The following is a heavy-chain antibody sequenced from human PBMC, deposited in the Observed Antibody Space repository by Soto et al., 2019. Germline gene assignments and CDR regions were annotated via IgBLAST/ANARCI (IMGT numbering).Heavy chain of an antibody. Sequence: QVQLQESGPGLVKPSETLSLTCTVSGGSISSYYWSWIRQPPGKGLEWIGYIYYSGSTNYNPSLKSRVTISVDTSKNQFSLKLSSVTAADTAVYYCARDKGSGSYLNWFDPWGQGTLVTVSS. J-gene: IGHJ5*02. CDR2: IYYSGST. CDR1: GGSISSYY. V-gene: IGHV4-59*01. CDR3: ARDKGSGSYLNWFDP. D-gene: IGHD1-26*01.